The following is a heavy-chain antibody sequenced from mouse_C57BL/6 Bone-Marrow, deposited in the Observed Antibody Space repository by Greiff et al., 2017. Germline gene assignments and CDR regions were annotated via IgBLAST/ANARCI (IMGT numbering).Heavy chain of an antibody. V-gene: IGHV1-64*01. CDR1: GYTFTSYW. D-gene: IGHD2-3*01. J-gene: IGHJ3*01. CDR2: IHPNSGST. Sequence: QVQLQQPGAELVKPGASVKLSCKASGYTFTSYWMHWVKQRPGQGLEWIGMIHPNSGSTNYNEKFKSKATLTVDKSSSTAYMQLSSLTSEDSAVYDCARFDGYYAWFADWGQGTLVTVSA. CDR3: ARFDGYYAWFAD.